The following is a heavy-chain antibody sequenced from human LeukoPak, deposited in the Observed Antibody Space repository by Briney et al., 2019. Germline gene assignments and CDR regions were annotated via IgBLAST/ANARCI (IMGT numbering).Heavy chain of an antibody. J-gene: IGHJ3*01. CDR1: GFIIGSDW. D-gene: IGHD2/OR15-2a*01. CDR3: ARAGYYGDDAFDL. CDR2: IRQDGSEK. Sequence: AGSLRLSCVASGFIIGSDWKSWVRQAPGKGLDRVANIRQDGSEKYYVDSVKGRLTISRDNAKNSLYLQMNNLTAADTAIYYCARAGYYGDDAFDLWGQGTRVTVSS. V-gene: IGHV3-7*01.